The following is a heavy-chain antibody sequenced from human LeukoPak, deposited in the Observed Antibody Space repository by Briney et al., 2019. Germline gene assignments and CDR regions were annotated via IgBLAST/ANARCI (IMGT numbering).Heavy chain of an antibody. CDR3: ARVSGYDWESFYDY. V-gene: IGHV4-59*01. CDR1: GGSISSYY. D-gene: IGHD5-12*01. J-gene: IGHJ4*02. CDR2: IYYSGST. Sequence: SETLSLTCTAPGGSISSYYWSWIRQPPGKGLEWIGYIYYSGSTNYNPSLKSRVTISVDTSKNQFSLKLSSVTAADTAVYYCARVSGYDWESFYDYWGQGTLVTVSS.